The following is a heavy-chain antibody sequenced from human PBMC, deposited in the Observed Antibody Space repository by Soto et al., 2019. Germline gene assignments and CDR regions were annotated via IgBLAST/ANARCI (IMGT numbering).Heavy chain of an antibody. D-gene: IGHD3-16*01. Sequence: PGESLKISCRGFGYTFSNSWIAWVRQVPGKGLEWLGIIFPGDSDTRYSPSFEGQVTISADKSISTAYLQWSSLKASDTAMYYCARLEGGPFDYWGEGALVTVSS. CDR1: GYTFSNSW. J-gene: IGHJ4*02. CDR2: IFPGDSDT. CDR3: ARLEGGPFDY. V-gene: IGHV5-51*01.